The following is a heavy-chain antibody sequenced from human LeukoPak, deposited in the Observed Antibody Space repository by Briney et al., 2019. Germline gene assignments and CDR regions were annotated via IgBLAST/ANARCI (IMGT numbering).Heavy chain of an antibody. CDR2: IYTSGST. V-gene: IGHV4-61*02. CDR1: GGSISSGSYY. J-gene: IGHJ4*02. D-gene: IGHD1-1*01. CDR3: ARGGKGTIDY. Sequence: PSETLSLTCTVSGGSISSGSYYWSWIRQPAGKGLEWIGRIYTSGSTNYNPSLKSRVTISVDTSKNQFSLKLSSVTAADTAVYYCARGGKGTIDYWGQGTLVTVSS.